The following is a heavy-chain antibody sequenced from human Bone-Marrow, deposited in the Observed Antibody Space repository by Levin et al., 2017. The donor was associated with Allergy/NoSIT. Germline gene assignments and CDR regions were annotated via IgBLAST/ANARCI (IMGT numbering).Heavy chain of an antibody. CDR3: ARTAQDLRLAGFDI. D-gene: IGHD5-12*01. CDR2: IDWDDDK. Sequence: SGPTLVKPTQTLTLTCTFSGFSLSTSGMCVSWIRPPPGKALEWLARIDWDDDKYYSTSLKTRLTISKDTSKNQVVLPMTNMDPVDTATYYCARTAQDLRLAGFDIWGQGTMVTVSS. J-gene: IGHJ3*02. CDR1: GFSLSTSGMC. V-gene: IGHV2-70*11.